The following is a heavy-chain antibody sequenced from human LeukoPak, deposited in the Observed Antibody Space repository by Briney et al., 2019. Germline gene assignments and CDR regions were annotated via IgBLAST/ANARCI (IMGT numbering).Heavy chain of an antibody. J-gene: IGHJ4*02. Sequence: SETLSLTCTVSGGSISGYYWTWIRQPAGKGPEWIGRIYTSGSTNYNPYLKSRVTMSVDTSKNQFSLKLSSVTAADTAVYYCARDLSHSRGYFDYWGQGTLVTVSS. CDR1: GGSISGYY. CDR3: ARDLSHSRGYFDY. CDR2: IYTSGST. D-gene: IGHD2-21*01. V-gene: IGHV4-4*07.